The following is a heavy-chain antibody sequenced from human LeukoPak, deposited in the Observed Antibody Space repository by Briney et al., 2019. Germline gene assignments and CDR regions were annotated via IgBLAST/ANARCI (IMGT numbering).Heavy chain of an antibody. Sequence: GGSLRLSCAASGFTFVSYAMNWVRQAPGKGLEWVSSISGSGGGTFYADSVKGRFTISRDNAKNSLYLQMNSLRAEDTALYYCAKDNSRRFLEWFPAAYYYYYGMDVWGQGTTVTVSS. V-gene: IGHV3-23*01. CDR2: ISGSGGGT. D-gene: IGHD3-3*01. J-gene: IGHJ6*02. CDR3: AKDNSRRFLEWFPAAYYYYYGMDV. CDR1: GFTFVSYA.